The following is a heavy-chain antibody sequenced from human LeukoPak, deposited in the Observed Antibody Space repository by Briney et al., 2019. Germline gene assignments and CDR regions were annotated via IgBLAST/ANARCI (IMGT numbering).Heavy chain of an antibody. J-gene: IGHJ6*03. CDR3: ARFGVVVPAAMGYYYYYYMDV. CDR2: IYYSGST. Sequence: PSETLSLTCTVSGGSISSYYWSWIRQPPGKGLEWIGYIYYSGSTNYNPSLKGRVTISVDTSKNQFSLKLSSVTAADTAVYYCARFGVVVPAAMGYYYYYYMDVWGKGTTVTVSS. CDR1: GGSISSYY. D-gene: IGHD2-2*01. V-gene: IGHV4-59*01.